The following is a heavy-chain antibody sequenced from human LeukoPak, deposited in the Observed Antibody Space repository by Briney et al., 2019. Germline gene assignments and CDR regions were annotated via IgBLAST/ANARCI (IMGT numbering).Heavy chain of an antibody. CDR1: GFTFSSYW. CDR2: IKQDGSEK. J-gene: IGHJ3*02. Sequence: GGSLRLSCAASGFTFSSYWMSWVRQAPGKGLEWVANIKQDGSEKYYVDSVKGRFTISRDNAKNSLYLQMNSLRAEDTAVYYCAREGIGLAAGTFSAFDIWGQGTMVTVSS. V-gene: IGHV3-7*03. CDR3: AREGIGLAAGTFSAFDI. D-gene: IGHD6-13*01.